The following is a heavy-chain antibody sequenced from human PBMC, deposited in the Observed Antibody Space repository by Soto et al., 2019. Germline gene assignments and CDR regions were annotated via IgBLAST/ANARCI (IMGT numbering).Heavy chain of an antibody. CDR3: VKASTVTSPLDY. CDR2: ISYDGSNK. V-gene: IGHV3-30*18. J-gene: IGHJ4*02. Sequence: QVQLVESGGGVVQPGRSLRLSCAASGFTFSSYGIHWVRQAPGKGLEWVAFISYDGSNKYYADSVKGRFTISRDNSKNTLYLQMNSLRAEDTALFYCVKASTVTSPLDYWGQGTLVTVSS. D-gene: IGHD4-17*01. CDR1: GFTFSSYG.